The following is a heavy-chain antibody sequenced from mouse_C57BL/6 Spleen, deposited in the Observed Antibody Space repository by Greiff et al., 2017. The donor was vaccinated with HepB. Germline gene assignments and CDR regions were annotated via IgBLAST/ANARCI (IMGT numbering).Heavy chain of an antibody. CDR3: ARDYYYGSSHWYFDV. Sequence: EVMLVESGGGLVKPGGSLKLSCAASGFPFSDYGMHWVRQAPEKGLEWVAYISSGSSIIYYADTVKGRFTMSRDNAKNTLFLQMTSLRSEDTAMYYCARDYYYGSSHWYFDVWGTGTTVTVSS. V-gene: IGHV5-17*01. D-gene: IGHD1-1*01. CDR1: GFPFSDYG. J-gene: IGHJ1*03. CDR2: ISSGSSII.